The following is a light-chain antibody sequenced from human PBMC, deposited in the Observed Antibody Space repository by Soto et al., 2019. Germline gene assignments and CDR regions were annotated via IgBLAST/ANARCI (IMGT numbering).Light chain of an antibody. V-gene: IGKV1-5*03. CDR3: QHCNIYPRT. Sequence: DIQMTQSPSTLSASVGDRVTISCRASQGISSRLAWYQQKPGTAPNLLTYKASTLESGVPSRFSGSGSGTEFTLTISSLQPEDFATYFCQHCNIYPRTFGQGTKVDIK. CDR2: KAS. CDR1: QGISSR. J-gene: IGKJ1*01.